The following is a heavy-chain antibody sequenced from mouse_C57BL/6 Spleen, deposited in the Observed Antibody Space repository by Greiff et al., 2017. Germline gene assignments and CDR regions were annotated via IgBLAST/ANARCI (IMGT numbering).Heavy chain of an antibody. Sequence: EVQLVESGGGLVQPGGSMKLSCAASGFTFSDAWMDWVRQSPEKGLEWVAEIRNKANNHATYYAESVKGRFTISRDDSKSSVYLQMNSLRAEDTGIYYCTRDDYDVGAMDYWGQGTSVTVSS. CDR3: TRDDYDVGAMDY. J-gene: IGHJ4*01. V-gene: IGHV6-6*01. CDR2: IRNKANNHAT. CDR1: GFTFSDAW. D-gene: IGHD2-4*01.